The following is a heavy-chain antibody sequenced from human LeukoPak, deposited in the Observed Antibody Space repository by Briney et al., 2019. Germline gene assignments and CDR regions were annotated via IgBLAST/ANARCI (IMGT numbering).Heavy chain of an antibody. CDR2: IKWNGGST. V-gene: IGHV3-20*04. CDR1: GFTFDDYG. CDR3: ARDRGIAAAEGIDP. Sequence: GGSLRLSCAASGFTFDDYGMSWVRQAPGKGLEWVSGIKWNGGSTGYADSVKGRFTISRDNAKNSLYLQMNSLRAEDTAVYYCARDRGIAAAEGIDPWGQGTLVTVSS. D-gene: IGHD6-13*01. J-gene: IGHJ5*02.